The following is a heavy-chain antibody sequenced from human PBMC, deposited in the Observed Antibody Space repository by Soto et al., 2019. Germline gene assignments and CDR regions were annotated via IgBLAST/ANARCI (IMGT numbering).Heavy chain of an antibody. CDR2: IYYSGST. D-gene: IGHD6-19*01. CDR3: ARMEGWLAENWFDP. Sequence: QVQLQESGPGLVKPSETLSLTCTVSGGSISSYYWSWIRQPPGKGLEWIGYIYYSGSTNYNPSLKGRGTITVDPSKEQVPLEVGSVAAADTAVYYCARMEGWLAENWFDPWGQGTLVTVSS. J-gene: IGHJ5*02. CDR1: GGSISSYY. V-gene: IGHV4-59*08.